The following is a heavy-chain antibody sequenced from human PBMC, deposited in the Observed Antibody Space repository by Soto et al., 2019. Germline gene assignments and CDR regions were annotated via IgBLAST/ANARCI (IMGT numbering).Heavy chain of an antibody. D-gene: IGHD6-19*01. CDR1: GGTFSSYA. CDR2: IIPIFGTE. Sequence: QVQLVQSGAEVKKPGSSVRVSCKASGGTFSSYAISWVRQAPGQGLEWMGGIIPIFGTENYAQKFQGRVTITAEEYTSTAYVELSSLRSEDTAVYYCARDHIASSKYYYSMHVWGEGPTITVSS. J-gene: IGHJ6*04. V-gene: IGHV1-69*01. CDR3: ARDHIASSKYYYSMHV.